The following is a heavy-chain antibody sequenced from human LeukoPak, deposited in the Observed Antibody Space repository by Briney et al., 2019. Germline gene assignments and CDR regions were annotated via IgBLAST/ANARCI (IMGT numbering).Heavy chain of an antibody. J-gene: IGHJ4*02. Sequence: GGSLRLSCTASGFTFSGNWMSWVRQATGEGLEWVATVNQDGRETHYVDSVKGRFTISRDNTKNSLYLQMNSLRAEDTAVYYCARDYSGSSEKWGQGTLVTLSS. V-gene: IGHV3-7*01. D-gene: IGHD6-19*01. CDR1: GFTFSGNW. CDR3: ARDYSGSSEK. CDR2: VNQDGRET.